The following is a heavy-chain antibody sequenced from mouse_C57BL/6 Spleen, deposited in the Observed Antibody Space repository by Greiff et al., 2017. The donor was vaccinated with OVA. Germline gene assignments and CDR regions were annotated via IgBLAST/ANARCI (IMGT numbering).Heavy chain of an antibody. CDR2: IDPSDSET. V-gene: IGHV1-52*01. CDR1: GYTFTSYW. D-gene: IGHD2-1*01. Sequence: QVQLQQSGAELVRPGSSVKLSCKASGYTFTSYWMHWVKQRPIQGLEWIGNIDPSDSETHYNQKFKDKATLTVDKSSSTAYMQLSSLTSEDSAVYYCASSYYGNSRFAYWGQGTLVTVSA. CDR3: ASSYYGNSRFAY. J-gene: IGHJ3*01.